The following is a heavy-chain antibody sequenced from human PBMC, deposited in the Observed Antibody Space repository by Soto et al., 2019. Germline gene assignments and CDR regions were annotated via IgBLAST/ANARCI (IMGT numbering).Heavy chain of an antibody. CDR3: ARLERYNWNDDAFDI. CDR2: ISSSSSYI. J-gene: IGHJ3*02. Sequence: GGSLRLSCAASGFTFSSYSMNWVRQAPGKGLEWVSSISSSSSYIYYADSVKGGFTISRDNAKNSLYLQMNSLRAEDTAVYYCARLERYNWNDDAFDIWGQGTMVTVSS. D-gene: IGHD1-20*01. CDR1: GFTFSSYS. V-gene: IGHV3-21*01.